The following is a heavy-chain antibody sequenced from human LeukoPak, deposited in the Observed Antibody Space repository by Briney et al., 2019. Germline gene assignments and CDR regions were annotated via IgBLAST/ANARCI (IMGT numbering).Heavy chain of an antibody. Sequence: GRSLRLSCAASGFTFSSYAMHWVRQAPGKGLEWVAVISYDGSNKYYADSVKGRFTISRDNSKNTLYLQMNSLRAEDTAVYYCARVGYCGGDCYPPYYYYGMDVWAKGPRSPSP. CDR2: ISYDGSNK. V-gene: IGHV3-30-3*01. D-gene: IGHD2-21*02. CDR1: GFTFSSYA. J-gene: IGHJ6*02. CDR3: ARVGYCGGDCYPPYYYYGMDV.